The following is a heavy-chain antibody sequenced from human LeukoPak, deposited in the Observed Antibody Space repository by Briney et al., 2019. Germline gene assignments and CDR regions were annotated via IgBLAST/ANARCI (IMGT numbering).Heavy chain of an antibody. J-gene: IGHJ6*03. CDR2: IYHSGTT. V-gene: IGHV4-38-2*02. CDR3: ARDQPYIDV. Sequence: PSETLSLTCTVSGHSISSGYYWGWIRQPPGKGLEWIGSIYHSGTTYYNPSLKSRVTISVDTSKNQFSLKLGSVTAADTAVYYCARDQPYIDVWGKGTTVTVSS. CDR1: GHSISSGYY.